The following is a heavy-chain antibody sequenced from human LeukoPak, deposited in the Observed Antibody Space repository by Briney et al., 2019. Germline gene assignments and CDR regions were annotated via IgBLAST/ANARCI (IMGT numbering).Heavy chain of an antibody. CDR1: GFSVSSNC. CDR2: MFASGST. CDR3: ARDSPYSDYLIGGAFNI. D-gene: IGHD4-11*01. J-gene: IGHJ3*02. Sequence: PGGSLRLSCTASGFSVSSNCMSWVRQAPGKGLEWVSVMFASGSTYYADSVKGRFTISRDNSKNTLYLQMNSLGAEDTAVYYCARDSPYSDYLIGGAFNIWGQGTMVTVSS. V-gene: IGHV3-53*01.